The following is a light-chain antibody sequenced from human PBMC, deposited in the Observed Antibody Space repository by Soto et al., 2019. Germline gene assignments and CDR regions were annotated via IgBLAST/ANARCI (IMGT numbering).Light chain of an antibody. CDR3: QQYRNWPPMYT. V-gene: IGKV3-15*01. J-gene: IGKJ2*01. CDR1: ESISTN. Sequence: EGLMTQSPATLSVSPGERVTLSCRASESISTNLAWYQQKPGQAPRLLIYGASTRATGIPARFSGSGSGTEFPLRISRLQSEDSAVYFCQQYRNWPPMYTFGQGTKLQIK. CDR2: GAS.